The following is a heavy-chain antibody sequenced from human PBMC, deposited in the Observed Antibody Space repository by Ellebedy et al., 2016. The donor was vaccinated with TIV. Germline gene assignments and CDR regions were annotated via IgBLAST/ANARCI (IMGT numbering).Heavy chain of an antibody. Sequence: GESLKISCTASGFSFYNYAMNWVRQAPGKGLEWVSAISGTGVSTYYADSVKGRLTSSRDNSKNTVYLQMNSMRAEDTAIYYCEKGYKKWPYYGMDVWGQGTTVTVSS. D-gene: IGHD1-14*01. CDR1: GFSFYNYA. CDR2: ISGTGVST. V-gene: IGHV3-23*01. CDR3: EKGYKKWPYYGMDV. J-gene: IGHJ6*02.